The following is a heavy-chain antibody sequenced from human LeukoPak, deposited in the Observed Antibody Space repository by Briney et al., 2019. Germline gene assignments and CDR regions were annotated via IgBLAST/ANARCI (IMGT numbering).Heavy chain of an antibody. CDR1: GFSFSTHW. CDR2: IKQDGSEK. D-gene: IGHD6-6*01. CDR3: ARVPRGQLGDTFDI. V-gene: IGHV3-7*02. J-gene: IGHJ3*02. Sequence: GGSLRLSCAASGFSFSTHWMSWVRQAPGKGLEWVANIKQDGSEKFYVDSVKGRFTISRDNAKNSVYLQMNSLTAEDTAVYYCARVPRGQLGDTFDIWGQGTMVTVSS.